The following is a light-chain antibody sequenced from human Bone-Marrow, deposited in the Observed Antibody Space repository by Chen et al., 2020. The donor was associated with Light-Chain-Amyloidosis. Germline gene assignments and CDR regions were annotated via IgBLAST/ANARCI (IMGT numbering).Light chain of an antibody. CDR2: RDT. CDR1: VLPTKY. CDR3: QSADSSGTYEVI. V-gene: IGLV3-25*03. J-gene: IGLJ2*01. Sequence: SYELTQPPSLSVSPAQKASTPCPGDVLPTKYAYWYQQKPGQAPVLVIHRDTERPSGISERFSGSSSGTTATLTISGVQAEDEADYHCQSADSSGTYEVIFGGGTKLTVL.